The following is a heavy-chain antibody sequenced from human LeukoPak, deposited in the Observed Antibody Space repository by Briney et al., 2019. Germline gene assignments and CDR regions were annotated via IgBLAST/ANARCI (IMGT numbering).Heavy chain of an antibody. CDR2: IYYSGST. D-gene: IGHD2-2*02. Sequence: SDTLSLTCAVSGGSISSSSYYWGWIRQPPGKGLEWIGSIYYSGSTYYDPSLKSRVTISVDTSKNQFSLKLSSVTAADTAVYYCARGEYQLLYWPFDYWGQGTLVTVSS. V-gene: IGHV4-39*07. CDR3: ARGEYQLLYWPFDY. CDR1: GGSISSSSYY. J-gene: IGHJ4*02.